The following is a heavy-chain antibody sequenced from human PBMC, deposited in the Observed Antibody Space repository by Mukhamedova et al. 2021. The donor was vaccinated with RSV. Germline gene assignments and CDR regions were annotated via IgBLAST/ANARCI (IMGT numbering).Heavy chain of an antibody. Sequence: AEYMGGRFTISRDNSKNTLYLQMNSLRAEDTAVYYCAKDYDFWSGLFDYWGQGTLVTVSS. CDR3: AKDYDFWSGLFDY. J-gene: IGHJ4*02. D-gene: IGHD3-3*01. V-gene: IGHV3-23*01.